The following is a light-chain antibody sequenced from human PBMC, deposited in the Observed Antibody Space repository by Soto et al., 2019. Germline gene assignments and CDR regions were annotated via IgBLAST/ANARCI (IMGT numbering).Light chain of an antibody. V-gene: IGKV3-15*01. Sequence: VMRQSPATLSLSTGQGATLSCRASQGIGDTLAWYQHKPGQTPRLLIYDTSTRATGVPTRFSGSWSGTEFTLTINSLQSEDFAVYYCQQYDAWPLTFGGGTKVDIK. CDR3: QQYDAWPLT. CDR1: QGIGDT. J-gene: IGKJ4*01. CDR2: DTS.